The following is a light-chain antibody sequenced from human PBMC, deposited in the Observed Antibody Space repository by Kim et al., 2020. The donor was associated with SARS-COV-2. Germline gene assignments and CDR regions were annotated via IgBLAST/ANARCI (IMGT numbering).Light chain of an antibody. CDR3: SSYAGSNIYV. Sequence: GQSVTISCPGTSSDVGGYNYVSWYQHHPGKAPKLMIYEVSKRPSGVPDRFSGSKSGNTASLTVSGLQAEDEADYYCSSYAGSNIYVFGTGTKVTVL. V-gene: IGLV2-8*01. CDR2: EVS. CDR1: SSDVGGYNY. J-gene: IGLJ1*01.